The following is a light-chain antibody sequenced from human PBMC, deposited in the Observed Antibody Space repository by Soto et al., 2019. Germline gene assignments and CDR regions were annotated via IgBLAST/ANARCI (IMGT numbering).Light chain of an antibody. CDR2: GAS. Sequence: EIVMTQSPATLSVSPGERASLSCRASQRVASNLAWYQQTAGQAPRLLIYGASTRATGIPARFSGSGSGTEFTLTISSLQSEDFAVYSCQQYTNWPYTFGQGTKLEIK. V-gene: IGKV3-15*01. J-gene: IGKJ2*01. CDR1: QRVASN. CDR3: QQYTNWPYT.